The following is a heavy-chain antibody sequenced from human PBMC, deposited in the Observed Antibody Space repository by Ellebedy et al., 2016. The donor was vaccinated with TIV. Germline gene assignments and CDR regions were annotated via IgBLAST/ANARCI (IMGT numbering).Heavy chain of an antibody. V-gene: IGHV3-30*18. J-gene: IGHJ4*02. Sequence: GGSLRLSXAASGFTFKSYDMHWVRQDPGKGLEWVAVISSDGGRKHYADSVKGRFTISRDNSKNTLFLQMNSLRPEDAAVFYCAKEKRYCSSANCPLGYWGQGNLVTVSS. CDR2: ISSDGGRK. CDR3: AKEKRYCSSANCPLGY. D-gene: IGHD2-2*01. CDR1: GFTFKSYD.